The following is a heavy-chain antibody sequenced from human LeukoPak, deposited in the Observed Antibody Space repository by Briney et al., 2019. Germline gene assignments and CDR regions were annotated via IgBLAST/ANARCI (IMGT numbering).Heavy chain of an antibody. D-gene: IGHD4-17*01. V-gene: IGHV3-66*02. J-gene: IGHJ4*02. Sequence: PGGSLRHSCAASGFTVSSNYMSWVRQAPGKGLEWVSVIYSGGSTYYADSVKGRFTISRDNSKNTLYLQMNSLRAEDTAVYYCARRGGDYVVDYWGQGTLVTVSS. CDR2: IYSGGST. CDR3: ARRGGDYVVDY. CDR1: GFTVSSNY.